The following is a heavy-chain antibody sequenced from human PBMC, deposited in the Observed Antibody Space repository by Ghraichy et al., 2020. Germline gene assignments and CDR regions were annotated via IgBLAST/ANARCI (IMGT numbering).Heavy chain of an antibody. J-gene: IGHJ4*02. CDR3: VRGAGAFDY. V-gene: IGHV3-11*01. Sequence: GASLRLSCLASGFSFSDFYMNWVRQTPEKGPEWLAYINNRGTTTFYADSVRGRFTISRDIGKNALFLQMENLRVEDTAIYYCVRGAGAFDYWGQGALVTVSS. CDR1: GFSFSDFY. D-gene: IGHD1-14*01. CDR2: INNRGTTT.